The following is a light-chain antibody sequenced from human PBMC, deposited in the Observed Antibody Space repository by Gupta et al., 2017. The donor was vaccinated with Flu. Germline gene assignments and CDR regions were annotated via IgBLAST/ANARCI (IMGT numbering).Light chain of an antibody. Sequence: PSSLSASVGDRVTITCRASQSISSYLNWYQQKPGKAPKLLIYAASSLQSGVPSRFSGSGSGTXFTLTIXRLQPEDFATYYCQQSDSTPRTFGXGTKVDIK. CDR3: QQSDSTPRT. CDR2: AAS. J-gene: IGKJ3*01. V-gene: IGKV1-39*01. CDR1: QSISSY.